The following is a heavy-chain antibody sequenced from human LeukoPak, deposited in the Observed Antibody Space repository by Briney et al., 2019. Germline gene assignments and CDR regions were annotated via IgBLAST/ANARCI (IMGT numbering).Heavy chain of an antibody. CDR1: GFTFRSYW. D-gene: IGHD2-2*01. Sequence: GGSLRLSCAVSGFTFRSYWMSWVRQAPGKGLEWVASVKQDGSERYYVDSVKGRFTISRDNAKNSLDLQMNSLRAEDTAVYYCAKNNPSIAVVVPAANVDYWGQGTLVTVSS. CDR3: AKNNPSIAVVVPAANVDY. J-gene: IGHJ4*02. CDR2: VKQDGSER. V-gene: IGHV3-7*01.